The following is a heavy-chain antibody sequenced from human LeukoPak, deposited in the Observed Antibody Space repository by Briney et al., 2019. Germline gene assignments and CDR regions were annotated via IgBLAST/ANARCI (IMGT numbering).Heavy chain of an antibody. J-gene: IGHJ5*02. Sequence: PSETLSLTCTVSGGSISSGDYYWSWIRQPPGKGLEWIGYIYYSGSTYYNPSLKSRVTISVDTSKKQFSLKLNSVTAADTAVYYCAGSKAIGGFLGRDESRRYNWFDPWGQGTLVTVSS. CDR2: IYYSGST. D-gene: IGHD3-10*01. CDR3: AGSKAIGGFLGRDESRRYNWFDP. V-gene: IGHV4-30-4*02. CDR1: GGSISSGDYY.